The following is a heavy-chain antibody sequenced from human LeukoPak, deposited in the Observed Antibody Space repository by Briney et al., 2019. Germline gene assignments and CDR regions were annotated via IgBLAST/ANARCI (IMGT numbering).Heavy chain of an antibody. CDR1: GYSYATYW. Sequence: GESLKISCKGAGYSYATYWIGWVRQMPGKGLEWMGIIYPGDPDAKYSPSFQGQVTISSDKSVNTAYLQWNSLKASDSAMYYCATKPVGGTYYFDYWGQGTLVTVSS. CDR3: ATKPVGGTYYFDY. D-gene: IGHD1-26*01. CDR2: IYPGDPDA. J-gene: IGHJ4*02. V-gene: IGHV5-51*01.